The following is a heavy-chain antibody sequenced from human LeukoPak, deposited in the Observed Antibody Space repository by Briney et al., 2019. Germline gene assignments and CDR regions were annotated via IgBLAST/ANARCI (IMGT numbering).Heavy chain of an antibody. CDR2: INPNSGGT. V-gene: IGHV1-2*02. Sequence: ASVKVSCKASGYTFTGYYVHWVRQAPGQGLEWMGWINPNSGGTNYAQKFQGRVTMTRDTSISTAYMELSRLRSDDTAVYYCARDSYDFWSGYYGWFDPWGQGTLVTVSS. J-gene: IGHJ5*02. CDR3: ARDSYDFWSGYYGWFDP. D-gene: IGHD3-3*01. CDR1: GYTFTGYY.